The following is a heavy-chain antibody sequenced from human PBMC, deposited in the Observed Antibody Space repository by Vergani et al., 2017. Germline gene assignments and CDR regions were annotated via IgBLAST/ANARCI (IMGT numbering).Heavy chain of an antibody. CDR1: GAYVGSGGYH. V-gene: IGHV4-31*03. Sequence: QVQLQESGPGLVKASQTLSLTCSVSGAYVGSGGYHGSSVRQRPGTGLDWIGYIYYSGTTYYNPSLESRLSIALDTSENHLALKLTSVIAADTAVYYWARQKGYYMGVWGKGATVTGS. CDR3: ARQKGYYMGV. CDR2: IYYSGTT. J-gene: IGHJ6*03.